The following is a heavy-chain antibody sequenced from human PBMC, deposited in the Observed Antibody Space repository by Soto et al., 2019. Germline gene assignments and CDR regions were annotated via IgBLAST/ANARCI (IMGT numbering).Heavy chain of an antibody. D-gene: IGHD4-17*01. CDR3: ARQSYGDYFDY. CDR2: IYYSGST. V-gene: IGHV4-39*01. Sequence: QLQLQESGPGLVKPSETLSLTCTVSGGSISSSSYYWGWIRQPPGKGVEWIGSIYYSGSTYYNPSLKSRVPRSVDTSKNQFSLKLSSVTAADTAVYYCARQSYGDYFDYWGQGTLVTVSS. CDR1: GGSISSSSYY. J-gene: IGHJ4*02.